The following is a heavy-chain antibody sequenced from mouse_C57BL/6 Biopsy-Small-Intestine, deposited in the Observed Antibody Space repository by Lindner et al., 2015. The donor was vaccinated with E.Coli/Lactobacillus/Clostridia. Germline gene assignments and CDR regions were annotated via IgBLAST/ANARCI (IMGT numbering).Heavy chain of an antibody. Sequence: SVKVSCKTSGYTFTNHAIHWVRQAPGHGLEWMGWISGGNGNTRYSLDFRGRVTFTRDTSATTVYLDLGSLTSEDTAVYYCARGSTYDSGWVEDLGGWADTWGQGTQVTVSS. CDR2: ISGGNGNT. D-gene: IGHD1-1*02. CDR1: GYTFTNHA. V-gene: IGHV1-84*02. CDR3: ARGSTYDSGWVEDLGGWADT. J-gene: IGHJ4*01.